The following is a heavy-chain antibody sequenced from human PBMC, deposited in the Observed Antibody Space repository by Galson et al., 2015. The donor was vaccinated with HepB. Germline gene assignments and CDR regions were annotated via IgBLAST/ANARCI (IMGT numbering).Heavy chain of an antibody. CDR3: ASGMESDFWSGYYTDY. CDR1: GYSFTSYW. D-gene: IGHD3-3*01. J-gene: IGHJ4*02. Sequence: QSGAEVKKPGESLRISCKGSGYSFTSYWISWVRQMPGKGLEWMWRIDPSDSYTNYSPSFQGHVTISADKSISTAYLQWSSLKASDTAMYYCASGMESDFWSGYYTDYWGQGTLVTVSS. CDR2: IDPSDSYT. V-gene: IGHV5-10-1*01.